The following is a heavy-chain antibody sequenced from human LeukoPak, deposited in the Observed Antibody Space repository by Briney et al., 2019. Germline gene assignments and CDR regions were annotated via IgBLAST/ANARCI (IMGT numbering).Heavy chain of an antibody. V-gene: IGHV4-59*12. CDR2: IYYSGST. Sequence: SETLSLTCTVSGGSISSYYWSWIRQPPGKGLEWIGYIYYSGSTNYNPSLKSRVTISVDTSKNQFSLKLSSVTAADTAVYYCARETRLYCSSTTCYGGGFFDYWGQGILVTVSS. CDR1: GGSISSYY. D-gene: IGHD2-2*01. CDR3: ARETRLYCSSTTCYGGGFFDY. J-gene: IGHJ4*02.